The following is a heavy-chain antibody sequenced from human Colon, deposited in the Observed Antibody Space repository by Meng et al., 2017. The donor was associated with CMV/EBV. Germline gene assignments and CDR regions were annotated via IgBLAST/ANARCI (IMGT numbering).Heavy chain of an antibody. CDR2: INSACSST. J-gene: IGHJ4*02. CDR1: GFTFSSYW. Sequence: GESLKISCAASGFTFSSYWMHWVRQAPGKGLVWVSRINSACSSTSYADSVKGRFTISSDNAKNTLYLQMNSRRAEDTAVYYCASLRVEDYWGQGTLVTVSS. V-gene: IGHV3-74*01. CDR3: ASLRVEDY.